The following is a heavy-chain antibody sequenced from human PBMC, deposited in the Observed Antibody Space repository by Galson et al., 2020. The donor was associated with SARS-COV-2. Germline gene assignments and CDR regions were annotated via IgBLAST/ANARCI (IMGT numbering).Heavy chain of an antibody. CDR3: ASVGYNGGYYFDY. V-gene: IGHV1-69*13. J-gene: IGHJ4*02. Sequence: SVKVSCKASGGTFSSYAISWVRQAPGQGLEWMGGIIPIFGTANYAQKFQGRVTITADESTSTAYMELSSLRSEDTAVYYCASVGYNGGYYFDYWGQGTLVTVSS. CDR1: GGTFSSYA. CDR2: IIPIFGTA. D-gene: IGHD5-12*01.